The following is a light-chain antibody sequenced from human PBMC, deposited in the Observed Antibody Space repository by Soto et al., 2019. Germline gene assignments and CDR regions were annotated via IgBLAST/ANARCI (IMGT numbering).Light chain of an antibody. CDR1: QSVGTN. CDR3: QQRSNWPGT. CDR2: DAS. V-gene: IGKV3-11*01. Sequence: EIVLTQPPATLSLSPGERAILSCRASQSVGTNLAWYQQKPGQAPRLLIYDASNRATGIPARFGGSGSGTDFTLTINSLEPEDCAVYYCQQRSNWPGTFGPGTKVDIK. J-gene: IGKJ3*01.